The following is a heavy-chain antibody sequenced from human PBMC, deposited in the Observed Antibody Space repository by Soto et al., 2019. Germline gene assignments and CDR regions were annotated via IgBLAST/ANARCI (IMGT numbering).Heavy chain of an antibody. D-gene: IGHD4-17*01. J-gene: IGHJ5*02. CDR1: GFTFSSSG. CDR3: AKGSLHYGPLKPNWFDP. Sequence: PGWSLRLSCAASGFTFSSSGMSWVRQTPGKGLEWVSAITAGGVNTYYADSVKGRFTISRDNSKNTLYLQMNSLRAEDTAVYYCAKGSLHYGPLKPNWFDPWGQGTLVTVSS. CDR2: ITAGGVNT. V-gene: IGHV3-23*01.